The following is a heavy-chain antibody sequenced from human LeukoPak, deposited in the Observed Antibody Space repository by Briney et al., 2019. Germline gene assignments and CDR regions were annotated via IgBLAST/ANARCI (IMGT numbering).Heavy chain of an antibody. V-gene: IGHV3-30*02. CDR2: IRYDGSNK. Sequence: GGSLRLSCAASGFTFSNYGMHWVRQAPGKGLEWVAFIRYDGSNKYYADSVKGRFTISRDSSKNTLYLQMNSLRAEDTAVYYCAKDPQLYCSSTRCYTNYFDYWGQGTLVTVSS. CDR3: AKDPQLYCSSTRCYTNYFDY. CDR1: GFTFSNYG. D-gene: IGHD2-2*02. J-gene: IGHJ4*02.